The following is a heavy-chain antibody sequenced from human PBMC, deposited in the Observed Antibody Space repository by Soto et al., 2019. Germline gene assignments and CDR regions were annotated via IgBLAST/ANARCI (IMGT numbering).Heavy chain of an antibody. J-gene: IGHJ6*02. V-gene: IGHV5-51*01. CDR2: IYPGDSDT. Sequence: PGESLKISCQGSGYSLANYWIAWVREMPGKGLAGVGVIYPGDSDTRYSPSFRGHVTISADKSISHVYLQWSSLKASDTAMYYCARNRLRQYYYGMDVWGQGTTVTVSS. D-gene: IGHD3-10*01. CDR3: ARNRLRQYYYGMDV. CDR1: GYSLANYW.